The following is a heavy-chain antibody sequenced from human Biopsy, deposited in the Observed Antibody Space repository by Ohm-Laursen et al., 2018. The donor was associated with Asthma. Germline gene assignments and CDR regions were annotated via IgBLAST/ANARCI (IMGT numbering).Heavy chain of an antibody. V-gene: IGHV3-30*03. CDR1: GFTFSSYG. CDR3: ASQSSGPDFWSGYYYFDY. Sequence: SLRLSCTASGFTFSSYGMHWVRQAPGKGLEWVAVISYDGSNKYYANSVKGRFTISRDNSKNTLYLQMNSLRAEDTTVYYCASQSSGPDFWSGYYYFDYWGQGTLVTVSS. J-gene: IGHJ4*02. CDR2: ISYDGSNK. D-gene: IGHD3-3*01.